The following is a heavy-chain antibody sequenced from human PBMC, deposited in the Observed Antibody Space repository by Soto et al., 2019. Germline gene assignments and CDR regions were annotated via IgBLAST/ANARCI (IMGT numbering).Heavy chain of an antibody. CDR1: GYTFTSYG. CDR2: ISAYNGNT. V-gene: IGHV1-18*01. CDR3: AGGPLEYCSGGSCYAEFDY. Sequence: QVQLVQSGAEVKKPGASVKVSCKASGYTFTSYGISWVRQAPGQGLEWIGWISAYNGNTNYAQKRQGRVPMTTDTSTSTASMELRSRRSDDTAVYYCAGGPLEYCSGGSCYAEFDYWGQGTLVTVSS. J-gene: IGHJ4*02. D-gene: IGHD2-15*01.